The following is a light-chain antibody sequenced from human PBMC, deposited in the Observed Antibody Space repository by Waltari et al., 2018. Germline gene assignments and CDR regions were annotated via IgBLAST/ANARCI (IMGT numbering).Light chain of an antibody. Sequence: DIQMTQSPSSLSASVGDRVTITCRASQGISNSLAWYQQKPGKAPKLLLYAASRLESGVPSRFSGSGSGTDYTLTISSLQPEDFATYYCQQYYSTPPFTFGGGTKVEIK. J-gene: IGKJ4*01. V-gene: IGKV1-NL1*01. CDR1: QGISNS. CDR3: QQYYSTPPFT. CDR2: AAS.